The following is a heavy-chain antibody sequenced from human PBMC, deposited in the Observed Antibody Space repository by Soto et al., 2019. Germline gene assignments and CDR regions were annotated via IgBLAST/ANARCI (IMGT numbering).Heavy chain of an antibody. V-gene: IGHV4-31*03. CDR1: GGSISSGGYY. J-gene: IGHJ4*02. CDR2: IYYSGST. D-gene: IGHD4-17*01. CDR3: ARVRRLYYDYGDYDPFDY. Sequence: QVQLQESGPGLVKPSQTLSLTCTVSGGSISSGGYYWSWIRQHPGKGLEWIGYIYYSGSTYYNPSLKSRVTISVDTSKNQFSLKLSSVTAADTAVYYCARVRRLYYDYGDYDPFDYWGQGTLVTVSS.